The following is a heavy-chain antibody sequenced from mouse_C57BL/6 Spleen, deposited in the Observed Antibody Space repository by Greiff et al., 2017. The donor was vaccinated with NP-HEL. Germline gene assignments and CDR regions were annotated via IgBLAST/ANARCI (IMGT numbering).Heavy chain of an antibody. CDR3: ARDDPLCAY. CDR1: GYTFTDYY. J-gene: IGHJ3*01. D-gene: IGHD6-1*01. CDR2: INPNNGGT. V-gene: IGHV1-26*01. Sequence: EVQLQQSGPELVKPGASVKISCKASGYTFTDYYMNWVKQSHGKSLEWIGDINPNNGGTSYNQKFKGKATLTVDKSSSTAYMELRSLTSEDSAVYYCARDDPLCAYWGQGTLVTVSA.